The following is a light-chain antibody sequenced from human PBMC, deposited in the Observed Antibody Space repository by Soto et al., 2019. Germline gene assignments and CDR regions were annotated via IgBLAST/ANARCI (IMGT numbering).Light chain of an antibody. J-gene: IGKJ5*01. V-gene: IGKV1-39*01. CDR3: QQTYTTPEIT. CDR2: AAS. CDR1: QSIGYW. Sequence: DIQMTQSPSTLSASVGDRVTITCRASQSIGYWLAWYQQKPGKAPNLLIYAASYLKSGVPTRFSGSGSGTDFTLTISSLQPEDFAIYYCQQTYTTPEITFGQGTRLEI.